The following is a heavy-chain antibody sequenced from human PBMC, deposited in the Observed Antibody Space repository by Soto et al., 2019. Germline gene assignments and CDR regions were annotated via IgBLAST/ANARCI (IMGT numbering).Heavy chain of an antibody. CDR1: GYTFTSHG. V-gene: IGHV1-18*04. CDR3: ARDVVFVIGLFIDYSSSDISDY. D-gene: IGHD6-6*01. CDR2: ISAYNGNT. Sequence: ASVKVSCKASGYTFTSHGISWVRQAPGQGLEWMGWISAYNGNTNYAQKLQGRVTMTTDPSTSTAYMELRSLRSDDTAVYYCARDVVFVIGLFIDYSSSDISDYWGQGTLVTVSS. J-gene: IGHJ4*02.